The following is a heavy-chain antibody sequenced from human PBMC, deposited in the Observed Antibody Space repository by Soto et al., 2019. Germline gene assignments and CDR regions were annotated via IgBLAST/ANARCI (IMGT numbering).Heavy chain of an antibody. CDR3: ARDETAVAPYYYYGMDV. CDR1: GFTFSSYG. CDR2: IWYDGSNK. V-gene: IGHV3-33*01. J-gene: IGHJ6*02. Sequence: QVQLVESGGGVVQPGRSLRLSCAASGFTFSSYGLHWVRQAPGKGLEWVAVIWYDGSNKYYADSVKGRFTISRDNSKNTLYLQMSSLRAEDTAVYYCARDETAVAPYYYYGMDVWGQGTTVTVSS. D-gene: IGHD6-19*01.